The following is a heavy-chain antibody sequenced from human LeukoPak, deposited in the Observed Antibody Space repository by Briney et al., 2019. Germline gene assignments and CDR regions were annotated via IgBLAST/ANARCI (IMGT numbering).Heavy chain of an antibody. Sequence: GGSLRLSCVASGFTFSNFWMIWVRQGPGKGLEWVANINQDGSDKYSVDSVKGRFSVSRDNAKNSLNLHMNSLRAEDTAVYYCARDIAHCTGDMCYNIRFDSWGQGTLVTVSS. D-gene: IGHD2-8*02. J-gene: IGHJ5*01. CDR1: GFTFSNFW. V-gene: IGHV3-7*01. CDR3: ARDIAHCTGDMCYNIRFDS. CDR2: INQDGSDK.